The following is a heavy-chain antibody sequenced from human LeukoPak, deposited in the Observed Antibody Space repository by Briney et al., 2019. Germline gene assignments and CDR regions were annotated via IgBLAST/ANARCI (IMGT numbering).Heavy chain of an antibody. CDR2: ITYIGTT. D-gene: IGHD4-17*01. CDR3: ARYLVTVTKGFDI. Sequence: SSETLSLICTVCGDYFSSHIWIWLRQPPEGGVEWIGYITYIGTTNYHPPLKSRVTISIDTSKHQFSLKRSSVTAADTAVYYCARYLVTVTKGFDIWGQGTMVTVSS. V-gene: IGHV4-59*11. J-gene: IGHJ3*02. CDR1: GDYFSSHI.